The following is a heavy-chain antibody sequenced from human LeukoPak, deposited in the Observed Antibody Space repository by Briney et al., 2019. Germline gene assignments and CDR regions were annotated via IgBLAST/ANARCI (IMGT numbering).Heavy chain of an antibody. J-gene: IGHJ3*02. CDR1: GYTFTGYD. Sequence: ASVKVSCKASGYTFTGYDMHWVRQAPGQGLEWMGRINPNSGGTNYAQKLQGRVTMTRDTSISTAYMELSRLRSDDTAVYYCAVLLTFGGVIVSYAFDIWGQGTMVTVSS. V-gene: IGHV1-2*06. CDR2: INPNSGGT. CDR3: AVLLTFGGVIVSYAFDI. D-gene: IGHD3-16*02.